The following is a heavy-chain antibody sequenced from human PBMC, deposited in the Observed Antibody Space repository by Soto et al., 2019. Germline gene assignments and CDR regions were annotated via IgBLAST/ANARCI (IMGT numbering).Heavy chain of an antibody. D-gene: IGHD2-2*01. V-gene: IGHV4-34*01. J-gene: IGHJ6*02. Sequence: PLENLSLTCDVYGGSFSGYYWSWIRQPPGKGLEWIGEINHSGSTNYNPSLKSRVTISVDTSKNQFSLKLSSVTAADTAVYYCASGAATSDYGMDVWGQGTTVTVSS. CDR1: GGSFSGYY. CDR2: INHSGST. CDR3: ASGAATSDYGMDV.